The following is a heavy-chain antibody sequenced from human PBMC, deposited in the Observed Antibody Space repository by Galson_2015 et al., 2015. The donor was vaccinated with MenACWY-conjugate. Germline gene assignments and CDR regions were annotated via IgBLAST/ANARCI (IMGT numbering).Heavy chain of an antibody. CDR3: SRTGATPGDY. J-gene: IGHJ4*02. CDR2: IYWDDDK. CDR1: GFSLSTSGVG. V-gene: IGHV2-5*02. D-gene: IGHD2-15*01. Sequence: PALVKPTQTLTLTCTFSGFSLSTSGVGVGWIRQPPGKALEWLTLIYWDDDKRYSQSLRSRLTITKDTSKNHVVLTMTNMDPVDTATYYCSRTGATPGDYWGQGTLVTVSS.